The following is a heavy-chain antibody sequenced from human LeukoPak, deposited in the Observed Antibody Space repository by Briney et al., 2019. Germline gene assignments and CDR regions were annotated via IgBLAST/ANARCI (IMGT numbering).Heavy chain of an antibody. D-gene: IGHD5-24*01. Sequence: ASVKVSCKASGGTFSSYAISWVRQAPGQGLEWMGGIIPIFGTANYAQKFQGRVTITADESTSTAYMELSSLRSEDTAVYYCATDPDGYATLFVYWGQGTLVTVSS. J-gene: IGHJ4*02. V-gene: IGHV1-69*13. CDR2: IIPIFGTA. CDR1: GGTFSSYA. CDR3: ATDPDGYATLFVY.